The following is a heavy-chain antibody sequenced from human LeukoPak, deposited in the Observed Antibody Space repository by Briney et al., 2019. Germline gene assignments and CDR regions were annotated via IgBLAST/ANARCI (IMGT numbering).Heavy chain of an antibody. CDR1: GGSISSGGYY. CDR3: PRAYDSTSPVDY. J-gene: IGHJ4*02. CDR2: IYYSGST. V-gene: IGHV4-31*03. D-gene: IGHD3-3*01. Sequence: SETLSLTCTVSGGSISSGGYYWSWIRQHPGKGLEWIGYIYYSGSTYYNPSLKSRVTISVDTSKNQFSLKLSSVTAADTAVYYCPRAYDSTSPVDYWGQGTLVTVSP.